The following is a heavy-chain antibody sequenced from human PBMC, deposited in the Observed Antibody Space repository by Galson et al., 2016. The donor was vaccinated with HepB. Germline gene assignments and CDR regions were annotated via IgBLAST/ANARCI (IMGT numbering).Heavy chain of an antibody. CDR3: ARAAVYYDFFRVDV. J-gene: IGHJ6*02. CDR2: IYYSGST. CDR1: GGSVSSGSYY. V-gene: IGHV4-61*01. D-gene: IGHD3-3*01. Sequence: SETLSLTCTVSGGSVSSGSYYWSWIRQPPGKGLEWIGYIYYSGSTNYNPPPKSRITISVDSSKDQFSLKLSSVTAADTAVYYCARAAVYYDFFRVDVWGQGTTVTVSS.